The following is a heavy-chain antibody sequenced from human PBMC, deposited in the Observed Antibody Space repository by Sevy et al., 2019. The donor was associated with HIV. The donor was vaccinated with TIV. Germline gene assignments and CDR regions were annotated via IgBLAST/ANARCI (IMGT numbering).Heavy chain of an antibody. CDR1: GYSFTNYG. D-gene: IGHD3-3*02. J-gene: IGHJ5*02. Sequence: ASVKVSCKASGYSFTNYGIGWVRQAPGQGHEWMGWISGYNGYTNYAQNLQGRVTMTTDTSTSTAYMELRSLRSDDTAIYYCAKEGKNIRSWFDPWGQRTLVTVSS. CDR3: AKEGKNIRSWFDP. V-gene: IGHV1-18*01. CDR2: ISGYNGYT.